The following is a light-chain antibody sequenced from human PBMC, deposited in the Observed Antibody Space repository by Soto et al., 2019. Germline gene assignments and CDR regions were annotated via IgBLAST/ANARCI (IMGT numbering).Light chain of an antibody. Sequence: QSVLTQPPSVSAAPRQKVTISCSGSSSNIGTNIVSWYQQLPGTAPKLLIYDTNKRPSGIPDRFSGSKSGTSATLGITGLQTGDEADYYCGTWDSSLNAMLFGGGTKVTVL. J-gene: IGLJ2*01. CDR2: DTN. CDR3: GTWDSSLNAML. CDR1: SSNIGTNI. V-gene: IGLV1-51*01.